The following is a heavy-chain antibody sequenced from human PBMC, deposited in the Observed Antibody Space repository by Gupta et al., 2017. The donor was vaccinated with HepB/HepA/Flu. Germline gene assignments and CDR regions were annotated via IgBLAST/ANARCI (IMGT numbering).Heavy chain of an antibody. J-gene: IGHJ4*02. CDR1: GFTFSSYA. CDR2: ISYDGSNK. V-gene: IGHV3-30-3*01. Sequence: QVQLVESGGGVVQPGRSLRLSCAASGFTFSSYAMHWVRQAPGKGLEWVAVISYDGSNKYYADSVKGRFTISRDNSKNTLYLQMNSLRAEDTAVYYCARDTGPSGWKLHDTGADYWGQGTLVTVSS. D-gene: IGHD1-26*01. CDR3: ARDTGPSGWKLHDTGADY.